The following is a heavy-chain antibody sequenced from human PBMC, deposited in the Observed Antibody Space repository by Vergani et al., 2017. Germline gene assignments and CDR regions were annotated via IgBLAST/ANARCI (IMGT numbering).Heavy chain of an antibody. CDR2: IYSGDET. Sequence: ELQLVESGGGLVQLGGPLSPSCAASGSTASGNYMTWVRQAPGKGLEWVSHIYSGDETYDADSVQGRVTISRDTSKNTRHLQINNLRVEDAAVYYCASGNCYGSGTYVDPWGQGTLVTVSS. CDR1: GSTASGNY. J-gene: IGHJ5*02. CDR3: ASGNCYGSGTYVDP. D-gene: IGHD3-10*01. V-gene: IGHV3-66*02.